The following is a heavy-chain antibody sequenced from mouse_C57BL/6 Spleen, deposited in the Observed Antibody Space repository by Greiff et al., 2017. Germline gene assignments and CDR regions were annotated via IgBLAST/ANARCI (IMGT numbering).Heavy chain of an antibody. CDR3: TVVTAQVAWFAY. J-gene: IGHJ3*01. CDR2: IRLKSDNYAT. Sequence: EVQGVESGGGLVQPGGSMKLSCVASGFTFSNYWMNWVRQTPEKGLEWVAQIRLKSDNYATHYAESGKGRFTISRDDSKSSVYLQRNNLWAEDTGIYYGTVVTAQVAWFAYWGQGTLVTVSA. D-gene: IGHD3-2*02. CDR1: GFTFSNYW. V-gene: IGHV6-3*01.